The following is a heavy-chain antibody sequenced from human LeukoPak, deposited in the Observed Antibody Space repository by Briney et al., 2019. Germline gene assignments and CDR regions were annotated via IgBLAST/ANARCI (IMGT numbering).Heavy chain of an antibody. V-gene: IGHV3-43*02. CDR1: GFTFDDYA. CDR3: AKVYRLGELSLFRHLDY. CDR2: ISGDGGKT. D-gene: IGHD3-16*02. Sequence: PGGSLRLSCAASGFTFDDYAIQWVRQPPGKGLECVSLISGDGGKTYYADSVKGRFTISRDNSKNSLYLQMNSLRTEDSALYYCAKVYRLGELSLFRHLDYWGQGTLVTVSS. J-gene: IGHJ4*02.